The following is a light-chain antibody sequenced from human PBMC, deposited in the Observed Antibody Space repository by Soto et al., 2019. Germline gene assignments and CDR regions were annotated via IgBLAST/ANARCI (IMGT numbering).Light chain of an antibody. CDR2: EVS. CDR1: SSDVGAYNY. CDR3: SSYAGTNILGV. Sequence: QSVLTQPPSASGSPGQSVTISCTGTSSDVGAYNYVSWYQQHPGKAPKVMIYEVSKRPSGVPDRFYGSKSGNTASLTVSGLQAEDEADYYCSSYAGTNILGVFGGGTKLTVL. V-gene: IGLV2-8*01. J-gene: IGLJ3*02.